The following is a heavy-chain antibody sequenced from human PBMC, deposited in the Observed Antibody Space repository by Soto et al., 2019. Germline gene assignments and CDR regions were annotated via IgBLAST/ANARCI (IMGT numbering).Heavy chain of an antibody. D-gene: IGHD3-10*01. J-gene: IGHJ6*02. V-gene: IGHV1-69*06. CDR3: ARSIDYYGSGSYYPYYYYGVDV. CDR2: IIPIFGTA. Sequence: SVKVSCKASGGTFSSYAISWLRQAPGQGLEWMGGIIPIFGTANYAQKFQGRVTITADKSTSTAYMELSSLRSEDTAVYYCARSIDYYGSGSYYPYYYYGVDVWGQGTTVTVSS. CDR1: GGTFSSYA.